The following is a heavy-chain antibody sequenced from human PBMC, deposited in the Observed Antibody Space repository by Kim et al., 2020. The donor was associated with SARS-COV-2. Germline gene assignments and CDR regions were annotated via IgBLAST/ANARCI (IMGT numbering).Heavy chain of an antibody. CDR3: ARARYGSGSYHGY. J-gene: IGHJ4*02. Sequence: YSQKFQGRVTITRDTPASTAYMELSSLRSEDTAVYYCARARYGSGSYHGYWGQGTLVTVSS. V-gene: IGHV1-3*01. D-gene: IGHD3-10*01.